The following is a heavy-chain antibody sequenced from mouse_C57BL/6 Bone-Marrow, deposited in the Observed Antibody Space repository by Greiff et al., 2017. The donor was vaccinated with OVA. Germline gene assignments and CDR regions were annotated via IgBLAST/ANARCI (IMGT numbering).Heavy chain of an antibody. CDR1: GYTFTSYW. Sequence: QVQLQQPGAELVKPGASVKLSCKASGYTFTSYWMHWVKQRPGQGLEWIGMIHPNSGSTNYNEKFKSKATLTVDKSSSTAYMQLSSLTSEDSAVYYCARDFDYYGSSYVRWYFDVWGTGTTVTVSS. D-gene: IGHD1-1*01. CDR3: ARDFDYYGSSYVRWYFDV. CDR2: IHPNSGST. J-gene: IGHJ1*03. V-gene: IGHV1-64*01.